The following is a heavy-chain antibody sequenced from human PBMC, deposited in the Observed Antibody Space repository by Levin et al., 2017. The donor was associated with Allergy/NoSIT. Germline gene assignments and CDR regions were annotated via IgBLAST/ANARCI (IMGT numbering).Heavy chain of an antibody. CDR2: ISASSGNT. CDR3: ARADYAYPGYFDH. CDR1: GYSFPNSG. J-gene: IGHJ4*02. Sequence: ASEKVSCRVSGYSFPNSGITWVRQAPGQGLEWMGWISASSGNTIYAQKFQGRLTMTTDTSTTTAYMELRSLGSDDTAVYYCARADYAYPGYFDHWGQGTLVTVSS. D-gene: IGHD3-16*01. V-gene: IGHV1-18*01.